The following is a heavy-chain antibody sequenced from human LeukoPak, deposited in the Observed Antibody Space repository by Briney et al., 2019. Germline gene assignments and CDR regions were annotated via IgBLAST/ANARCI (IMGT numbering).Heavy chain of an antibody. V-gene: IGHV3-9*01. CDR3: AKDRSYDILTGNGFGY. CDR2: ISWNSGGI. J-gene: IGHJ4*02. CDR1: GFTFDDYA. D-gene: IGHD3-9*01. Sequence: PGRSLRLSCAVSGFTFDDYAMHWVRQAPGKGLEWVSGISWNSGGIGYADSVKGRFTISRDNAKNSLNLQMNSLREDDTALYYCAKDRSYDILTGNGFGYWGQGTLVTVSS.